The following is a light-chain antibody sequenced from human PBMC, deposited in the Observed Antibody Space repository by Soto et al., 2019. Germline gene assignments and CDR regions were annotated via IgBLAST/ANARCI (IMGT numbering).Light chain of an antibody. CDR1: QSISSW. CDR2: RAS. Sequence: DIQMTQSPSTLSASVGDRVTITCRAGQSISSWLAWYQQKPGKAPKLLIYRASNLQSGVPSRFSGSGSGTEFSLTIASLHPNDSATYYCQQYNTYSGTFGQGTKVDIK. V-gene: IGKV1-5*03. CDR3: QQYNTYSGT. J-gene: IGKJ1*01.